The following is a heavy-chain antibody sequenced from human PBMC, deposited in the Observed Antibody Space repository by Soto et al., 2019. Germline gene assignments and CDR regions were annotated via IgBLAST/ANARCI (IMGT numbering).Heavy chain of an antibody. Sequence: GASVKVSCKASGYTFTSYGISWVRQAPGQGLEWMGWISAYNGNTNYAQKLQGRVTMTTDTSTSTAYMELRSLRSDDTAVYYCAGGYSSGWYSEDAFDIWGQGTMVTVSS. CDR2: ISAYNGNT. J-gene: IGHJ3*02. D-gene: IGHD6-19*01. CDR1: GYTFTSYG. CDR3: AGGYSSGWYSEDAFDI. V-gene: IGHV1-18*01.